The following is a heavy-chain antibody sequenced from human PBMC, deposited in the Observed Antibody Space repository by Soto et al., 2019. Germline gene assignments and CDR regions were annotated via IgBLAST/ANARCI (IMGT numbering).Heavy chain of an antibody. V-gene: IGHV3-15*01. D-gene: IGHD3-3*01. CDR2: IKSKTEGGTT. CDR3: TTALLYYDFWSGYYHPPDY. J-gene: IGHJ4*02. Sequence: EVQLVESGGGLVKPGGSLRLSCAASGLTFSNAWMSWVRQAPGKGLEWVGGIKSKTEGGTTDYAAPVKGRFTISRDDSKNTLYLQMNSLKTEDTAVYYCTTALLYYDFWSGYYHPPDYWGQGTLVTVSS. CDR1: GLTFSNAW.